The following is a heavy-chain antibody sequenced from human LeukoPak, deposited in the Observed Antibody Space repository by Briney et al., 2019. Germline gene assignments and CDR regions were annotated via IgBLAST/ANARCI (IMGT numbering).Heavy chain of an antibody. V-gene: IGHV2-5*02. CDR2: IYWDDDK. J-gene: IGHJ4*02. CDR1: GFSLSTSGVG. D-gene: IGHD6-13*01. CDR3: AHRLAAAGTMDY. Sequence: SGPTVVKPTQTLTLTCTFSGFSLSTSGVGVGWIRQPPGKALEWLALIYWDDDKRYSPSLKSRLTITKVTSKNQVVLTMTNMDPVDTATYYCAHRLAAAGTMDYWGQGTLVTVSS.